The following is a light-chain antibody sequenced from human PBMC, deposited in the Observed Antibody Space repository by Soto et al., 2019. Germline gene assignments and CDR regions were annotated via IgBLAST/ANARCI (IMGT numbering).Light chain of an antibody. CDR3: QQSNNWPYT. Sequence: EILTTQSPATLSVSPEESATLSCSASQTVSHNLARYQQKPGQAPRLLFYGASIRAIGIPARFSGSGSGTEFTLTISSLQSEDFAIYYCQQSNNWPYTFGQGTKLEIK. CDR1: QTVSHN. V-gene: IGKV3-15*01. J-gene: IGKJ2*01. CDR2: GAS.